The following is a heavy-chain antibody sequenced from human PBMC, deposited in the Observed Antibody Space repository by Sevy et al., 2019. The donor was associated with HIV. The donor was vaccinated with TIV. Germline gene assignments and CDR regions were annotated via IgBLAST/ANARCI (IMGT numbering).Heavy chain of an antibody. J-gene: IGHJ6*02. CDR3: ARAYAHYGDSIGFYYGMDV. CDR1: GFTFSSYW. D-gene: IGHD4-17*01. Sequence: GGSLRLSCAASGFTFSSYWMHWVRQAPGKGLLWVSLINGDGGSANYADSVKGRFIISRDNAKNTLYLQMNSLRAEDTGMYYCARAYAHYGDSIGFYYGMDVWGQGITVTVSS. CDR2: INGDGGSA. V-gene: IGHV3-74*01.